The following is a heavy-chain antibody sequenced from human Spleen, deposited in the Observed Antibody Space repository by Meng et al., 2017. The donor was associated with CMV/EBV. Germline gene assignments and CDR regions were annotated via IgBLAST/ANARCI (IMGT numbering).Heavy chain of an antibody. CDR2: IVPILNIK. CDR3: ARGADWHDP. CDR1: GGDFTPFA. J-gene: IGHJ5*02. Sequence: KVSCKPSGGDFTPFAIPWVRQAPGQGLEWMGRIVPILNIKKYAERFQGRVTITADKSTRTAYMELTSLGFEDTAVYYCARGADWHDPWGQGTLVTVSS. V-gene: IGHV1-69*04.